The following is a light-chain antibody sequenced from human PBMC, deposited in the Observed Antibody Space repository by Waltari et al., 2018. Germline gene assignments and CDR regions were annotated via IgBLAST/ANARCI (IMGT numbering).Light chain of an antibody. Sequence: DIQMTQSPSSLSASFGDRVTITCRASQDISNSLAWYQQKLGRAPKLLLHGASRLESGVPSRFSGRGSVTDYTLTISSLQPEDFATYYCQQYYDGPRTFGQGTKVELK. J-gene: IGKJ1*01. CDR2: GAS. CDR3: QQYYDGPRT. CDR1: QDISNS. V-gene: IGKV1-NL1*01.